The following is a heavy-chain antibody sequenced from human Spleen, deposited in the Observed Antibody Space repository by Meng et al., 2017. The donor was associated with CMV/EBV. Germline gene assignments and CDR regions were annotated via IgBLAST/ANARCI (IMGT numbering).Heavy chain of an antibody. J-gene: IGHJ4*02. CDR1: GFAFSGYG. CDR2: ILFDGSDK. D-gene: IGHD5-24*01. Sequence: GGSLRLSCTASGFAFSGYGMHWVRQAPGKGLEWVAVILFDGSDKYYADSVKGRFTISRDDSKNTLYLQMNSLRAEDTAVYYCAKGNERWLQWGYWGQGTLVTVSS. CDR3: AKGNERWLQWGY. V-gene: IGHV3-30*19.